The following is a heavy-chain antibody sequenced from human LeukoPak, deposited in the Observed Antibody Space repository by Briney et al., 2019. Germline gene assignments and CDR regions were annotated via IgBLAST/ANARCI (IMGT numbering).Heavy chain of an antibody. CDR3: AREVGPFDY. CDR1: GFTFSSYS. V-gene: IGHV3-48*01. Sequence: PGGSLRPSCAASGFTFSSYSMNWVRQAPGKGLEWVSYISSSSSTIYYADSVKGRFTISRDNAKNSLYLQMNSLRAEDTAVYYCAREVGPFDYWGQGALVTVSS. CDR2: ISSSSSTI. D-gene: IGHD2-2*01. J-gene: IGHJ4*02.